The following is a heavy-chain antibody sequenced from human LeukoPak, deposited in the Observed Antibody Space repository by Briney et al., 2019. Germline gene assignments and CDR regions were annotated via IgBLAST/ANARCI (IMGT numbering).Heavy chain of an antibody. CDR2: IHYSGST. D-gene: IGHD6-19*01. J-gene: IGHJ4*02. CDR3: ARDGIAVAGTLFDY. CDR1: GGSISSYS. Sequence: PSETLSLTCTVPGGSISSYSWSWIRQPPRKGLEWIGYIHYSGSTQHNPSPTRRVTISVDTSKNQFSLKLSSVTAADTAVYFCARDGIAVAGTLFDYWGQGTLVTVSS. V-gene: IGHV4-59*12.